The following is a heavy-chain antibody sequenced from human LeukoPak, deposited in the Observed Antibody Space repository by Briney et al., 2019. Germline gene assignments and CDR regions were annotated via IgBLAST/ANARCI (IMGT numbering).Heavy chain of an antibody. Sequence: SETLSLTCTVTGSSISSSYWNWIRQPPPKGLESIVYIYYSGSTNYNPSLKSRVTISVDTSKNQFSLKLSSVTAADTAVYYCARGADSSGYYSIFYFDYWGQGTLVTVSS. J-gene: IGHJ4*02. CDR3: ARGADSSGYYSIFYFDY. CDR2: IYYSGST. V-gene: IGHV4-59*01. CDR1: GSSISSSY. D-gene: IGHD3-22*01.